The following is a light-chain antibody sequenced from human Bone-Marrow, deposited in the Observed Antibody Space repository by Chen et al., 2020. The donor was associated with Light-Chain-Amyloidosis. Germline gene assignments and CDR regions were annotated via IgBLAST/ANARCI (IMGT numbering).Light chain of an antibody. V-gene: IGKV4-1*01. CDR3: QQYYSSPRWT. CDR2: WAS. J-gene: IGKJ1*01. CDR1: QSLLYTSNNKNY. Sequence: DIVMTQSPDPLAVALGERATINCKSSQSLLYTSNNKNYLTWYQQKPGQPPKLLIHWASTRESGVPDRFSGSGSGTDFTLTISRLQAEDVAVYYCQQYYSSPRWTFGQGTRVEIK.